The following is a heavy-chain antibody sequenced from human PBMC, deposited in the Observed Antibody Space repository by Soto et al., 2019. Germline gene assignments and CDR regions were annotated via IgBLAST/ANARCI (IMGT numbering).Heavy chain of an antibody. CDR1: GFTFSAHY. V-gene: IGHV3-72*01. CDR3: ARVSLVGPSGGRYFDY. D-gene: IGHD1-26*01. CDR2: IKNKANSCTT. Sequence: EVQLVESGGGLVQPGGSLRLSCAASGFTFSAHYMDWVRQAPGKGLEWVGRIKNKANSCTTEYAASVEGRFTISREDSQNSLYLQMNSLKTEDTAVYYCARVSLVGPSGGRYFDYWGQGSQVAVSS. J-gene: IGHJ4*02.